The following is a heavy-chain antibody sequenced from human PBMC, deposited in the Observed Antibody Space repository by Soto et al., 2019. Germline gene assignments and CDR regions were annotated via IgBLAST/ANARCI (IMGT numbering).Heavy chain of an antibody. J-gene: IGHJ4*02. CDR1: GDTITSFS. Sequence: LSLTCTVSGDTITSFSWNWIRQSAGKGLEWIGRISTTGNTHYNPSLESRVTMSLDTSKNQFSLKLTSVTAADTAVYYCEGESGENWSYEAYWGQGTLVTVSS. CDR3: EGESGENWSYEAY. CDR2: ISTTGNT. V-gene: IGHV4-4*07. D-gene: IGHD1-7*01.